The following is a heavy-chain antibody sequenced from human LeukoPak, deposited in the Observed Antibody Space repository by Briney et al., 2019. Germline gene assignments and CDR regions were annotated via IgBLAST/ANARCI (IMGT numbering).Heavy chain of an antibody. J-gene: IGHJ3*02. CDR2: IIPIFGTA. CDR3: ARDMSHDYDDYFHDAFDI. V-gene: IGHV1-69*13. Sequence: SVKVSCKASGGTFSSYAISWVRQAPGQGLEWMGGIIPIFGTANYAQKFQGRVTITADESTSTAYMQLSSLRSEDTAVYYCARDMSHDYDDYFHDAFDIWGQGTMVTVSS. CDR1: GGTFSSYA. D-gene: IGHD4-17*01.